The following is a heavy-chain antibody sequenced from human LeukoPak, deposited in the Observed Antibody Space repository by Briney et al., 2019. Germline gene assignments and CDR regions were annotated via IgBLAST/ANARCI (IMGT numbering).Heavy chain of an antibody. V-gene: IGHV3-15*07. CDR2: IVSKTDGGAT. Sequence: PGGSLRPSCSASGLTFTNAWMNWVRQAPGEGLDWVGRIVSKTDGGATDYAAPVKGRFTISRDDSKNTLNLQMNSLKTEDTAVYYCTTGIRGDWGQGTLVTVSS. CDR1: GLTFTNAW. D-gene: IGHD3-10*01. CDR3: TTGIRGD. J-gene: IGHJ4*02.